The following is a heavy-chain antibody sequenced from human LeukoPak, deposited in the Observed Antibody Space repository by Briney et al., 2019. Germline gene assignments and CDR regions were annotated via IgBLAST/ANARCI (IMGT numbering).Heavy chain of an antibody. CDR1: GFTFSSYA. CDR2: TGAGGGNT. V-gene: IGHV3-23*01. J-gene: IGHJ4*02. CDR3: AKMSGYYWGVH. D-gene: IGHD3-22*01. Sequence: GGSLRLSCAASGFTFSSYAMSWVRQAPGKGLEWVSATGAGGGNTYYADSVRGRFTISRDNSKNTLYSQMSSLRAEDTAVYYCAKMSGYYWGVHWGQGTLVTVSS.